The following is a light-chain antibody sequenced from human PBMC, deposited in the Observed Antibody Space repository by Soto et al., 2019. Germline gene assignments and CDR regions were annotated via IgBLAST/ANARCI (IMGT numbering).Light chain of an antibody. J-gene: IGKJ5*01. CDR3: MQGLQSTIT. Sequence: DIVMTQSPFSLAVTPGESASISCRSSQSLLHRNGKNYLDWYLQKPGQSPQLLIYLGSSRASGVPDRVSGSGSGTDFTLKIDRXEAEDVGIYYCMQGLQSTITFGQGTRLEIK. CDR1: QSLLHRNGKNY. V-gene: IGKV2-28*01. CDR2: LGS.